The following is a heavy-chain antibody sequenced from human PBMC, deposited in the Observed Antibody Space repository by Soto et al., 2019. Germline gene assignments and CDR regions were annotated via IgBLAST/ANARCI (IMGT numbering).Heavy chain of an antibody. D-gene: IGHD3-16*02. V-gene: IGHV3-23*01. Sequence: EVQLLESGGGLVQPGGCLTLSCATSGFTFSSYAMVWVRQAAEKGLEWVASISNNGDTAYYADSVKGRFTISRGNSENTLYLQMKGLRADDTALYFCAKSRVFIGAIVALLDSWGQGTQVTVSS. CDR2: ISNNGDTA. J-gene: IGHJ4*02. CDR3: AKSRVFIGAIVALLDS. CDR1: GFTFSSYA.